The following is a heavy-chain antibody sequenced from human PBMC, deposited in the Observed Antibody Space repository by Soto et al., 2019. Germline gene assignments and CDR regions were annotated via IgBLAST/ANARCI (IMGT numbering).Heavy chain of an antibody. J-gene: IGHJ4*02. CDR3: ALLPDFFSSLSDF. CDR1: GLIFGTFA. V-gene: IGHV3-23*01. CDR2: INSRGDNT. D-gene: IGHD3-3*01. Sequence: VGSLRLSCAASGLIFGTFAMSWVRQAPGKGLEWVAGINSRGDNTYYADSVKGRFAISRDNSKNSLYLQMNSLRAEDTAIYYCALLPDFFSSLSDFWGQGTQVTVSS.